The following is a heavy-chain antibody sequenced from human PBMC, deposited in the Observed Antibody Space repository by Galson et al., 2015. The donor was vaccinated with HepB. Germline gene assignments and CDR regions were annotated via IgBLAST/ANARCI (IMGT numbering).Heavy chain of an antibody. V-gene: IGHV7-4-1*02. CDR2: INTNTGNP. Sequence: SVKVSCKASGYTFTSCAMNWVRQAPGQGLEWMGWINTNTGNPTYAQGFTGRFVFSLDTSVSTAYLQISSLKAEDTAVYYCASRYCGSTSCSGLGYYYGMDVWGQGTTVTVSS. J-gene: IGHJ6*02. CDR3: ASRYCGSTSCSGLGYYYGMDV. CDR1: GYTFTSCA. D-gene: IGHD2-2*01.